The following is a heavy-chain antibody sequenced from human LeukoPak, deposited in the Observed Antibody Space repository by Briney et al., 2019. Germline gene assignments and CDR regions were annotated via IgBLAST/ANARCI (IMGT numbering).Heavy chain of an antibody. V-gene: IGHV4-4*02. J-gene: IGHJ4*02. CDR2: IYHSGST. D-gene: IGHD1-26*01. CDR1: GDSISSNKW. Sequence: SETLSLTCAVSGDSISSNKWWNWVRQPPGKGLEWIGEIYHSGSTNYNPSLKSRVTISVDKSKNQFSLKLSSVTAADTAVYYCARMTVGAIDYWGQGTLVTVSS. CDR3: ARMTVGAIDY.